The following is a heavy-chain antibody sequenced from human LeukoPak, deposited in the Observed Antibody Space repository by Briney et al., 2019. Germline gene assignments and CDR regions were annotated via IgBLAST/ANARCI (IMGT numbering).Heavy chain of an antibody. V-gene: IGHV1-69*05. CDR3: ASYCSGGSCPAPFAFDI. Sequence: SVKVSCKASGGTFSSYAISWVRQAPGQGLEWMGGIIPIFGTANYAQKFQGRVTITTDESTSTAYMELSSLRSDDTAVYYCASYCSGGSCPAPFAFDIWGQGTMVTVSS. CDR1: GGTFSSYA. D-gene: IGHD2-15*01. CDR2: IIPIFGTA. J-gene: IGHJ3*02.